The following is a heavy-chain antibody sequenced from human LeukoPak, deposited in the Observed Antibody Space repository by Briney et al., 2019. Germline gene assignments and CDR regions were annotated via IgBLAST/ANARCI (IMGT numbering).Heavy chain of an antibody. V-gene: IGHV3-23*01. CDR3: ARVGDRSGYSYFGY. CDR1: GFTFSSYG. Sequence: PGGSLRLSCAASGFTFSSYGMSWVRQAPGKGLEWVSAISGSGGSTYYADSVKGRFTISRDNAKNSLYLQMNSLRAEDTAVYYCARVGDRSGYSYFGYWGQGTLVTVSS. J-gene: IGHJ4*02. CDR2: ISGSGGST. D-gene: IGHD3-3*01.